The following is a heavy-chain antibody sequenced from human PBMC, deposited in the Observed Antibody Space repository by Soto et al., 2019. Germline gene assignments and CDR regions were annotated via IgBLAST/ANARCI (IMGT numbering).Heavy chain of an antibody. Sequence: GSSGKVSRKASGFPFNSSAVQWVRQARGQRLEWIGWIVVGSGNTNYAQKFQERVTITRDMSTSTAYMELSSLRSEDTAVYYCAAAEYCGGDCYSDYWG. J-gene: IGHJ4*01. D-gene: IGHD2-21*02. CDR1: GFPFNSSA. CDR3: AAAEYCGGDCYSDY. V-gene: IGHV1-58*01. CDR2: IVVGSGNT.